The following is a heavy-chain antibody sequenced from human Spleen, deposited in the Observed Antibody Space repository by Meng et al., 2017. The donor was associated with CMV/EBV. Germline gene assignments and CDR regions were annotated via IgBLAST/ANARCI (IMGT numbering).Heavy chain of an antibody. Sequence: QVQLVESGAEGKKPGGSVKVSCKASGYTFTSYGISWVRQAPGQGLEWMGWISAYNGNTNYAQKLQGRVTMTTDTSTSTAYMELRSLRSDDTAVYYCARALQSGYSSSWYFDYWGQGTLVTVSS. J-gene: IGHJ4*02. CDR3: ARALQSGYSSSWYFDY. CDR1: GYTFTSYG. CDR2: ISAYNGNT. D-gene: IGHD6-13*01. V-gene: IGHV1-18*01.